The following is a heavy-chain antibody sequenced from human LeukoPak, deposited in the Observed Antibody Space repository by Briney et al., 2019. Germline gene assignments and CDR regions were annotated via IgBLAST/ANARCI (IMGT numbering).Heavy chain of an antibody. D-gene: IGHD6-13*01. CDR2: IHYSGST. V-gene: IGHV4-31*03. J-gene: IGHJ4*02. CDR1: GGSISSGGYY. Sequence: SETLSLTCTVSGGSISSGGYYWSWIRQHPGKGLEWIGYIHYSGSTYYNPSLKSRVTISVDTSKNQFSLKLSSVTAADTAVYYCARDGSSWPFFASWGQGTLVTVSS. CDR3: ARDGSSWPFFAS.